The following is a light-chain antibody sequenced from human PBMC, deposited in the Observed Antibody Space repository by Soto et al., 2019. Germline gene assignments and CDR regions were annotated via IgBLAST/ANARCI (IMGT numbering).Light chain of an antibody. V-gene: IGLV2-11*01. Sequence: QSALTQPRSVSGSPRQSVTISCTGTSRDVGRYDYVSWYQQHPGKAPKLIVYDVNKRPSGVPERFSGSKSGITASLTISGLQAADEADYYCCSYTSSSTSVIFGRGTKVTVL. CDR2: DVN. CDR3: CSYTSSSTSVI. CDR1: SRDVGRYDY. J-gene: IGLJ2*01.